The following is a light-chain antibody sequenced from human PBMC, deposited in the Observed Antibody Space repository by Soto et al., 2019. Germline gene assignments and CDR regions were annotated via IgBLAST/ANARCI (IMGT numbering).Light chain of an antibody. Sequence: IVLTQSPGTLSLSPGETATLSCRASQSVTRYLAWYQQKPGQAPRLLIYDASNRATGIPARFSGSGSGTDFTLTISSLQPEDFSVYYCPQRSNWPLITFGQGTRLEIK. V-gene: IGKV3-11*01. J-gene: IGKJ5*01. CDR2: DAS. CDR1: QSVTRY. CDR3: PQRSNWPLIT.